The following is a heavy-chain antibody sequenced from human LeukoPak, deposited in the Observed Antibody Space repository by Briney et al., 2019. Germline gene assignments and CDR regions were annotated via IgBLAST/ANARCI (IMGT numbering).Heavy chain of an antibody. CDR2: IYYSGST. J-gene: IGHJ6*02. V-gene: IGHV4-59*08. D-gene: IGHD3-3*01. CDR3: ASTRFPYYYGMDV. CDR1: GGSISSYF. Sequence: PSETLSLTCTVSGGSISSYFWSWIRQPPGKGLEWIGYIYYSGSTNYNPSLKSRVTISVDTSKNQFSLKLSSVTAADTAVYYCASTRFPYYYGMDVWGQGTTVTVSS.